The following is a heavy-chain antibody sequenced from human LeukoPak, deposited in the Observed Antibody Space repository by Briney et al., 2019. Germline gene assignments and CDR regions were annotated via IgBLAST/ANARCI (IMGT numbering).Heavy chain of an antibody. D-gene: IGHD6-19*01. CDR3: ARAYSSGWPPSYYYYYYMDV. CDR2: IYTSGST. Sequence: SETLSLTCTVSGGSISSGTYYWSWIRQPAGKGLEWIGRIYTSGSTNYNPSLKSRITISVDTSKNQFSLKLSSVTAADTAVYYCARAYSSGWPPSYYYYYYMDVWGKGTTVTISS. CDR1: GGSISSGTYY. J-gene: IGHJ6*03. V-gene: IGHV4-61*02.